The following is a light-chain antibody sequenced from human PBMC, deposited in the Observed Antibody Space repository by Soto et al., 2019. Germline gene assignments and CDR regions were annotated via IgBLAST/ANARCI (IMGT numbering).Light chain of an antibody. CDR1: QSISSW. CDR3: QHYNSYWT. Sequence: DIQMTQSPSTLSASVGDRVTITCRASQSISSWLAWYQQKPGKAPKLLIYKASSLESGVPSRFSGSGSGTEFTLTIVRLQPYDVANYYRQHYNSYWTFGQGTKVEIK. V-gene: IGKV1-5*03. J-gene: IGKJ1*01. CDR2: KAS.